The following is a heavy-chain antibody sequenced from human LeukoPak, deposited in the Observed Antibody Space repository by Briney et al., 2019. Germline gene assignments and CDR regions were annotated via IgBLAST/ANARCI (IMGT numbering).Heavy chain of an antibody. CDR2: INTNSGNP. V-gene: IGHV7-4-1*02. J-gene: IGHJ3*02. Sequence: ASVKVSCKASGYTFTSYAMNWVRQAPGQGLEWMGWINTNSGNPTYAQGFTGRFVFSLDTSVSTAYLQISSLKAEDAAVYYCARSAPTFEDAFDIWGQGTMVTVSS. CDR3: ARSAPTFEDAFDI. CDR1: GYTFTSYA.